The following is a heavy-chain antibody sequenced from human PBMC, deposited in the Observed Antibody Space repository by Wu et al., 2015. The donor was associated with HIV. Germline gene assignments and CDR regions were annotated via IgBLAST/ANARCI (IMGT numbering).Heavy chain of an antibody. CDR2: IVVGNGNT. CDR1: GFTFSSSV. V-gene: IGHV1-58*02. Sequence: QLVQSGAEVKKPGTSVKVSCEASGFTFSSSVMQWVRQARGQRLEWIGWIVVGNGNTNYAQNFQERVTFTRDMSTSTAYMELSSLRSEDTAVYYCVWVAVTYDWYFDLWGRGTLITVSS. D-gene: IGHD4-11*01. CDR3: VWVAVTYDWYFDL. J-gene: IGHJ2*01.